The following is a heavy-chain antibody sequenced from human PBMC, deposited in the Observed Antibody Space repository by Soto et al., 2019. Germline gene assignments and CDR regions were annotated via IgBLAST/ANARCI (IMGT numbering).Heavy chain of an antibody. CDR3: ARGKYDFWSGYSPSFDY. J-gene: IGHJ4*02. CDR2: IWYDGSNK. D-gene: IGHD3-3*01. V-gene: IGHV3-33*01. CDR1: GFTFSSYG. Sequence: QVQLVESGGGVVQPGRSLRLSCAASGFTFSSYGMHWVRQAPGKGLEWVAVIWYDGSNKYYADSVKGRFTISRDNSKNTLYLQMNSLRAEDTAVYYCARGKYDFWSGYSPSFDYWGQGTLVTVSS.